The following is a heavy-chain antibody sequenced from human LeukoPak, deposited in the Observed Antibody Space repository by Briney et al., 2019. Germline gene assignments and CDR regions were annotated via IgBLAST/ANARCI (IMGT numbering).Heavy chain of an antibody. CDR2: NSSSSTTI. V-gene: IGHV3-48*02. D-gene: IGHD2-15*01. Sequence: GGSLRLSCAASGFTFSSHSMNWVRQAPGKGLEWVSHNSSSSTTIYYADSVKGRFTISRDNAKNSLYLQMTSLRDEDTAVYYCVRLTGYCSGGSCAMDVWGQGTRPPSP. CDR1: GFTFSSHS. CDR3: VRLTGYCSGGSCAMDV. J-gene: IGHJ6*02.